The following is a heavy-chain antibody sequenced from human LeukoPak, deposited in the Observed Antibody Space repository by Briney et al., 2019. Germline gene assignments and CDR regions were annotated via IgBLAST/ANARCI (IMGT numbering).Heavy chain of an antibody. CDR3: ARRSGSYSWFDP. D-gene: IGHD1-26*01. V-gene: IGHV4-39*01. CDR2: IYYSGST. CDR1: GGSISSSYYY. J-gene: IGHJ5*02. Sequence: SETLSLTCTVSGGSISSSYYYWGWIRQPPGKGLEWIGTIYYSGSTYYNPSLKSRVTISVDTSKNQFSLKLSSVTAPDTAVYYCARRSGSYSWFDPWGQGTLVTVSS.